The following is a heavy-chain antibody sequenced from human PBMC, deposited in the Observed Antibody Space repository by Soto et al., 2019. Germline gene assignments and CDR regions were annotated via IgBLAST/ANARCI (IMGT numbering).Heavy chain of an antibody. J-gene: IGHJ4*02. CDR3: AQTEVAGTPYFDY. CDR1: GGSISSYY. D-gene: IGHD2-15*01. CDR2: IYSTGAT. V-gene: IGHV4-4*07. Sequence: SETLSLTCTVSGGSISSYYWSWIRQPPGKGLAWIGRIYSTGATNYNPSLKSRVTMSVDTSKNQFSLRLTSVIAADTAVYYCAQTEVAGTPYFDYWGQGSLVTVSS.